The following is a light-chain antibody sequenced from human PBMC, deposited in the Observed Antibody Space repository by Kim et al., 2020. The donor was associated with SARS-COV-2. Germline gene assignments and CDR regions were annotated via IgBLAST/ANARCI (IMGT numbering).Light chain of an antibody. J-gene: IGLJ3*02. Sequence: QSALTQPPSASGTPGQRVTISCSGSSSNIERNTVNWYQQLPGAAPKLLIYSNYQRPSGVPDRFSGSRSGTSASLAISGLHSEDEADYYCAAWDDSLSGFWVFGGGTQLTVL. V-gene: IGLV1-44*01. CDR2: SNY. CDR1: SSNIERNT. CDR3: AAWDDSLSGFWV.